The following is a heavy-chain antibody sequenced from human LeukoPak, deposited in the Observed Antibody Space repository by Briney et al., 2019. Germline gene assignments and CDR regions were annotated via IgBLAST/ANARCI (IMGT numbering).Heavy chain of an antibody. CDR1: GGSISSYY. V-gene: IGHV4-59*12. Sequence: SETLSLTCTVSGGSISSYYWSWIRQPPGKGLEWIGYIYHSGSTYYNPSLKSRVTISVDRSKNQFSLKLSSVTAADTAVYYCASYSSTSGGAFDIWGQGTMVTVSS. J-gene: IGHJ3*02. CDR2: IYHSGST. D-gene: IGHD2-2*01. CDR3: ASYSSTSGGAFDI.